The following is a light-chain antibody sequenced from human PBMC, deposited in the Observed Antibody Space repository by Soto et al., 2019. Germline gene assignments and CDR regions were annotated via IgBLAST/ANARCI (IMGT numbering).Light chain of an antibody. CDR1: QSVSSK. Sequence: EIVMTQSPATLSVSPGERATLSCRASQSVSSKLAWYQQQPGQAPRLLIYGASTRATGTPARFSGSGSETEFTLTISRLQSEDFAVYYCQQYHHWPPLTCGGGTKVEIK. CDR2: GAS. J-gene: IGKJ4*01. V-gene: IGKV3-15*01. CDR3: QQYHHWPPLT.